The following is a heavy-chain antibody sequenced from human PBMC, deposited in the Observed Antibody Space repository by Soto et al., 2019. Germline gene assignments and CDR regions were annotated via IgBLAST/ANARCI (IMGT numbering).Heavy chain of an antibody. CDR1: GYTFTSYD. V-gene: IGHV1-8*01. CDR3: ARGGIVVVPAATSYYYYYYMDV. J-gene: IGHJ6*03. CDR2: MNPNSGNT. Sequence: GASVKVSCKASGYTFTSYDINWVRQATGQGLEWMGWMNPNSGNTGYAQKFQGRVTMTRNTSISTAYMELSSLRSEDTAVYYCARGGIVVVPAATSYYYYYYMDVWGKGTTVPVSS. D-gene: IGHD2-2*01.